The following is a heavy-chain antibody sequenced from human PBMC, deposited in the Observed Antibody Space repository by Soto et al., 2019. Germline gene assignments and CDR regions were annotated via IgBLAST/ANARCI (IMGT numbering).Heavy chain of an antibody. CDR2: ITGSGGST. CDR1: GFTFSSYA. V-gene: IGHV3-23*01. CDR3: AKKDPYSSGWYPLDAFDI. Sequence: GGSLRLSCAASGFTFSSYAMIWVRQAPGKGLEWVSAITGSGGSTYYADSVKGRFTISRDNSKNTLYLQMNSLRAEDTAVYYCAKKDPYSSGWYPLDAFDIWGQGTMVTVSS. J-gene: IGHJ3*02. D-gene: IGHD6-19*01.